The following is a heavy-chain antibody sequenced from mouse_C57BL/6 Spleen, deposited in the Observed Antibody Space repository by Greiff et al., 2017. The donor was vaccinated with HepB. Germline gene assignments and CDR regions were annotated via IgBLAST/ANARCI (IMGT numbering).Heavy chain of an antibody. V-gene: IGHV1-69*01. CDR1: GYTFTSYW. D-gene: IGHD1-1*01. J-gene: IGHJ2*01. Sequence: QVQLQQPGAELVMPGASVKLSCKASGYTFTSYWMHWVKQRPGQGLEWIGEIDPSDSYTNYNQKFKGKSTLTVDKSSSTAYMQLSSPTSEDSAVYYCARITTVGNFDYWGQGTTLTVSS. CDR3: ARITTVGNFDY. CDR2: IDPSDSYT.